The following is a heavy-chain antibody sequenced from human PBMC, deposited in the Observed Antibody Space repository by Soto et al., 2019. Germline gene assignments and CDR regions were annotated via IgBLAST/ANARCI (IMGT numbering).Heavy chain of an antibody. CDR3: VREGLPTAFMITFGGVLGWFDP. V-gene: IGHV1-18*01. J-gene: IGHJ5*02. CDR2: ISAYNGNT. CDR1: GYTFTSYG. Sequence: ASVKVSCKASGYTFTSYGISWVRQAPGQGLEWMGWISAYNGNTNYAQKLQGRVTMTTDTSTSTAYMELRSLRSDDTAVYYCVREGLPTAFMITFGGVLGWFDPWGQGTLVTVSS. D-gene: IGHD3-16*01.